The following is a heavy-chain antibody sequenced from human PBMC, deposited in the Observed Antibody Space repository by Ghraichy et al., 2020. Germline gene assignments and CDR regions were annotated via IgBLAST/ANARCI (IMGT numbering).Heavy chain of an antibody. V-gene: IGHV3-73*01. J-gene: IGHJ2*01. D-gene: IGHD5-12*01. CDR2: IRNKANNYAT. CDR1: GFTFSGSA. Sequence: KVSCAASGFTFSGSAIHWVRQASGKGLEWVGRIRNKANNYATAYAASVKGRFTVSRDDSKNTAYLRMNRLKTEDTAVYYCASPYDFPYWYFDLWGRGTLVTVSS. CDR3: ASPYDFPYWYFDL.